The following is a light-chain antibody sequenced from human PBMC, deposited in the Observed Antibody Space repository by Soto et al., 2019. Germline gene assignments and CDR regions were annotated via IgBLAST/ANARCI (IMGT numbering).Light chain of an antibody. J-gene: IGKJ1*01. Sequence: EIVLTQSPGTLSLSPGERATLSCRASQSVGRNYLAWYQQKPGQAPRLLIHRISTRATGIPDRFSGSGSATDFTLTISRLEPEAFAVYYCQQYDNAPQTFGQGTRVEIK. V-gene: IGKV3-20*01. CDR1: QSVGRNY. CDR3: QQYDNAPQT. CDR2: RIS.